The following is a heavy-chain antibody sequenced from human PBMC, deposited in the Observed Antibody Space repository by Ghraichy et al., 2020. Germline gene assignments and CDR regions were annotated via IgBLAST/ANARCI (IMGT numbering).Heavy chain of an antibody. CDR1: GFNVSSNY. V-gene: IGHV3-53*01. D-gene: IGHD6-6*01. J-gene: IGHJ6*02. Sequence: GGSLRLSCTASGFNVSSNYMRWVRQAPGKGLEWVSVTYRGDSYYYAGALKDRFTMSRDNSTNTVELQMNNVRVEDTAVDYCARVGPSSTSYAMDVWGQGTTVTVSS. CDR2: TYRGDSY. CDR3: ARVGPSSTSYAMDV.